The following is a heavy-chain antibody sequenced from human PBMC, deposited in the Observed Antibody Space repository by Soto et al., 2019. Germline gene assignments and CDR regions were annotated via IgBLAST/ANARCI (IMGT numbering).Heavy chain of an antibody. J-gene: IGHJ3*02. Sequence: ASVKVSCKASGYTFTSYDINWVRQATGQGLEWMGWMNPNSGNTGYAQKFQGRVTMTRNTSISTAYMELSSLRSEDTAVYYCARGLVATIIAFDIWSQGTMVTVS. D-gene: IGHD5-12*01. CDR1: GYTFTSYD. V-gene: IGHV1-8*01. CDR3: ARGLVATIIAFDI. CDR2: MNPNSGNT.